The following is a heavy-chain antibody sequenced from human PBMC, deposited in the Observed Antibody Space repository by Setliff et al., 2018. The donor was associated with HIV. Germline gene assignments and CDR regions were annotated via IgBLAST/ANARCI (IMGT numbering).Heavy chain of an antibody. Sequence: SETLSLTCSVSGGSISANYYYWSWIRQHPGKGLEWIGYIYNSGTTFYNPSLESRLIMSVDPSKNQFSLKMSSVTAADTAVYYCTRLAGGYADYWGQGTLVTVSS. CDR2: IYNSGTT. V-gene: IGHV4-30-4*01. J-gene: IGHJ4*02. D-gene: IGHD5-12*01. CDR1: GGSISANYYY. CDR3: TRLAGGYADY.